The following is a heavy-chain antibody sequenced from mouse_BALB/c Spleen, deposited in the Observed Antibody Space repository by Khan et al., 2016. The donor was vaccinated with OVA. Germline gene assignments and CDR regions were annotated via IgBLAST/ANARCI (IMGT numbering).Heavy chain of an antibody. CDR3: ARTARINY. V-gene: IGHV3-2*02. CDR1: GYSITSGYG. J-gene: IGHJ2*01. D-gene: IGHD1-2*01. Sequence: EVKLLESGPGLVKPSQSLSLTCTVTGYSITSGYGWNWIRQFPGNKLEWMGYISYSGSTNYNPSLKSRISITRDTSKNQFFLQLNSVTTEDTATDYCARTARINYWGQGTTLTVSS. CDR2: ISYSGST.